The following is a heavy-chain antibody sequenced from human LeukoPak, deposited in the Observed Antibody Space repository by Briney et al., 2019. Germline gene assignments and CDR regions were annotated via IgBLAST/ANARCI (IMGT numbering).Heavy chain of an antibody. CDR2: IIPIFGTA. J-gene: IGHJ4*02. CDR3: ARDRDCSSTSCYPSYFDY. D-gene: IGHD2-2*01. Sequence: SSVKVSCKASGATFSSYAISWVRHGPGQGLEWMGRIIPIFGTANYAQKFQGIVTITTDESTSTAYMELSSLRSEDTAVYYCARDRDCSSTSCYPSYFDYWGQGTLVTVSS. V-gene: IGHV1-69*05. CDR1: GATFSSYA.